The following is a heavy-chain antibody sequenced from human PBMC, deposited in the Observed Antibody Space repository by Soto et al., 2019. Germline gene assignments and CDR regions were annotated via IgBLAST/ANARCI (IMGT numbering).Heavy chain of an antibody. CDR3: ASPAIGDDAFDI. D-gene: IGHD2-2*02. Sequence: LRLSCAASGFTFSSYSMNWVRQAPGKGLEWVSSISSSSSYIYYADSVKGRFIISRDNAKNSLYLQMNSLRAEDTAVYYCASPAIGDDAFDIWGQGTMVTVSS. CDR1: GFTFSSYS. J-gene: IGHJ3*02. CDR2: ISSSSSYI. V-gene: IGHV3-21*01.